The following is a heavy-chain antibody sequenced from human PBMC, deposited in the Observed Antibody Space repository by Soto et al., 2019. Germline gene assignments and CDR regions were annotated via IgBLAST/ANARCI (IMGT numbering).Heavy chain of an antibody. Sequence: SETLSLTCTVSGGSISSGGYYWSWIRQHPGKGLEWLGYIYYSGSTYYNPSLKSRVTISVDTSKNQFSLKLSSVTAADTAVYYCARDHLYDSSGYYYYYGMDVLGQVTTVTVSS. J-gene: IGHJ6*02. CDR3: ARDHLYDSSGYYYYYGMDV. V-gene: IGHV4-31*03. D-gene: IGHD3-22*01. CDR2: IYYSGST. CDR1: GGSISSGGYY.